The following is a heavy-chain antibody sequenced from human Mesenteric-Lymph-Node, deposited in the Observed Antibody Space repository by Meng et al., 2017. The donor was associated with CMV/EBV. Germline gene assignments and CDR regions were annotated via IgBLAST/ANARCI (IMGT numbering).Heavy chain of an antibody. CDR1: ARVSSNSAA. Sequence: ARVSSNSAAGNWIRQSPSRGLEWLGRTYYRSKRYNDYAVSVKSRITINPDTSKNQFYLQLNSVTPEDTAVYYCARVGGGSYRAFDPWGQGTLVTVSS. D-gene: IGHD1-26*01. CDR2: TYYRSKRYN. V-gene: IGHV6-1*01. CDR3: ARVGGGSYRAFDP. J-gene: IGHJ5*02.